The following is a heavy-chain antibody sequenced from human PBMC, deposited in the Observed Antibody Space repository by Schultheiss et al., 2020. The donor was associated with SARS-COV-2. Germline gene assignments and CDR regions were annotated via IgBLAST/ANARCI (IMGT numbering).Heavy chain of an antibody. Sequence: GGSLRLSCAASGFTFSSYEMNWVRQAPGKGLEWVSYISSSSSYIYYADSVKGRFTVSRDNAKNTLYLQMNSLRAEDTAVYYCARAEYNWNAGDYWGQGTLVTVSS. D-gene: IGHD1-1*01. CDR1: GFTFSSYE. J-gene: IGHJ4*02. CDR3: ARAEYNWNAGDY. CDR2: ISSSSSYI. V-gene: IGHV3-21*05.